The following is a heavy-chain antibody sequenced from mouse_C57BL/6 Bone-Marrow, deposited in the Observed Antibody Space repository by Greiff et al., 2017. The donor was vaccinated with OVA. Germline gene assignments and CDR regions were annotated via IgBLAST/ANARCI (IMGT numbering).Heavy chain of an antibody. J-gene: IGHJ2*01. V-gene: IGHV1-42*01. CDR1: GYSFTGYY. CDR3: VAIYFDY. CDR2: INPSTGGT. Sequence: VQLKESGPELVKPGASVKISCKASGYSFTGYYMNWVKQSPEKSLEWIGEINPSTGGTTYNQKFKAKATLTVDKSSSTAYMQLKSLTSEDSAVYYCVAIYFDYWGQGTTLTVSS. D-gene: IGHD1-2*01.